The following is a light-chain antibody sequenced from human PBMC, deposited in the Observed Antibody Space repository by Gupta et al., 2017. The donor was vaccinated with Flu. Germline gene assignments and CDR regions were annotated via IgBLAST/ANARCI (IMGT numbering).Light chain of an antibody. CDR1: SSNIGSHS. CDR3: VAWDDIVNGGV. Sequence: RVTISCSGSSSNIGSHSVNWYQQLPGTAPRLIIDDFDQRPSGVPGRFSGSRSGTSASLAISGLQSEDEADYYCVAWDDIVNGGVFGGGTKLTVL. V-gene: IGLV1-44*01. J-gene: IGLJ3*02. CDR2: DFD.